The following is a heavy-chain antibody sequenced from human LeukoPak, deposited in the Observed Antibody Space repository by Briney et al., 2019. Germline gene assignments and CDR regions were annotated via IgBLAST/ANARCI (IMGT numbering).Heavy chain of an antibody. J-gene: IGHJ4*02. V-gene: IGHV3-23*01. Sequence: SGGSLRLSCAASGFTFSSYAVSWVRQAPGKGLEWVSGIGASGGSTYYADSVKGRFTISRDNSKNTLYLQMNSLRTEDTAVYYCAKAEGYDILTGLDYWGQGTLVTVSS. CDR3: AKAEGYDILTGLDY. CDR1: GFTFSSYA. D-gene: IGHD3-9*01. CDR2: IGASGGST.